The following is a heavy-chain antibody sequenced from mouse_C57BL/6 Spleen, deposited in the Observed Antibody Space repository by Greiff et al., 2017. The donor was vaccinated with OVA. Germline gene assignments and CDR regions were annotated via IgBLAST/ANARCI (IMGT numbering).Heavy chain of an antibody. CDR2: IYPGGGYT. D-gene: IGHD4-1*01. CDR1: GYTFTNYW. J-gene: IGHJ4*01. CDR3: SRSELGRAMDY. V-gene: IGHV1-63*01. Sequence: QVQLQQSGAELVRPGTSVKMSCKASGYTFTNYWIGWAKQRPGHGLEWIGDIYPGGGYTNYNEKFKGKATLTADKSSSTAYMQFSSLTSEDSAIYYCSRSELGRAMDYWGQGTSVTVSS.